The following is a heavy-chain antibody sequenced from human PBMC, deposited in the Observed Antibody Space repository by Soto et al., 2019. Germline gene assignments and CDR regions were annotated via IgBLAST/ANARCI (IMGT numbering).Heavy chain of an antibody. V-gene: IGHV3-30-3*01. CDR1: GFTFSSYA. CDR3: ARGDTAMDESYYYGMDV. Sequence: GGSLRLSCAASGFTFSSYAMHWVRQAPGKGLEWVAVISYDGSNKYYADSVKGRFTISRDNSKNTLYLQMNSLRAEDTAVYYCARGDTAMDESYYYGMDVWGQGTTVTVSS. J-gene: IGHJ6*02. D-gene: IGHD5-18*01. CDR2: ISYDGSNK.